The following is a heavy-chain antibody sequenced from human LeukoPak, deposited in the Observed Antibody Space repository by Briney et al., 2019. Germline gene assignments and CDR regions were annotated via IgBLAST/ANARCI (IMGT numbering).Heavy chain of an antibody. D-gene: IGHD3-3*01. Sequence: TPSETLSLTCAVYGGSFSGYYWSWIRQPPGKGLEWIGEINHSGSTNYNPSLKSRVTISVDTSKNQFSLKLSSVTAADTAVYYCADSDYWGQGTLVTVSS. CDR2: INHSGST. J-gene: IGHJ4*02. CDR1: GGSFSGYY. V-gene: IGHV4-34*01. CDR3: ADSDY.